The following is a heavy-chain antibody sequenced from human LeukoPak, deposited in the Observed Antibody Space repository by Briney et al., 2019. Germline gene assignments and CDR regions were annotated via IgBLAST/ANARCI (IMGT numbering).Heavy chain of an antibody. CDR3: AKGGIRAHDY. Sequence: GGSLRLSCAASEFTFSTYAMSWVGQAPGKGLEWGSAISGSGGSTYYADSVKGRFTISRDNSKNTLYLQMNSLRAEDTAIYYCAKGGIRAHDYWGQGTLVTVSS. CDR2: ISGSGGST. D-gene: IGHD1-14*01. J-gene: IGHJ4*02. V-gene: IGHV3-23*01. CDR1: EFTFSTYA.